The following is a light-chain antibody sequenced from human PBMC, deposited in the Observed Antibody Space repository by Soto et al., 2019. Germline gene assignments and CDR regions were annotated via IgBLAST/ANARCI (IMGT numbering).Light chain of an antibody. J-gene: IGLJ1*01. CDR2: SNN. CDR3: AEWDDSLSGYG. Sequence: QSVLAQPPSASGTPGQSVTISCSGSSSNIGSNYVYWYRQLPGTAPKLLIYSNNQRPSGVPDRFSGSKSGTSASLAISGLRSADEADYYCAEWDDSLSGYGFGTGTKVSVL. CDR1: SSNIGSNY. V-gene: IGLV1-47*02.